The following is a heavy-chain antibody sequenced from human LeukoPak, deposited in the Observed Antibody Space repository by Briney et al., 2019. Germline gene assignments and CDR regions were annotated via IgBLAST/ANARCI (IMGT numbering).Heavy chain of an antibody. Sequence: GASVKVSCKASGGTFSSYAISWVRQAPGQGLEWMGGIIPIFGTANYAQKFQGRVTITTDESTSTAYMELSSLRSEDTAVYYCARDPHCSSTSCLRLYNWFDPWGQGTLVTVSS. CDR1: GGTFSSYA. J-gene: IGHJ5*02. D-gene: IGHD2-2*01. CDR2: IIPIFGTA. V-gene: IGHV1-69*05. CDR3: ARDPHCSSTSCLRLYNWFDP.